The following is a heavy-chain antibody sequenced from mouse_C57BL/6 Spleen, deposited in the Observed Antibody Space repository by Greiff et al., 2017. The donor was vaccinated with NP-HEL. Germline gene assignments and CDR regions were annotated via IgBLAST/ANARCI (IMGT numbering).Heavy chain of an antibody. Sequence: QVQLKESGPGLVAPSQSLSITCTVSGFSLTSYGVHWVRQPPGKGLEWLVVIWSDGSPTYNSALKSRLSISKDNSKSQVFLKMNSLQTDDTAMYYCARHYYGSSHWYFDVWGTGTTVTVSS. D-gene: IGHD1-1*01. V-gene: IGHV2-6-1*01. J-gene: IGHJ1*03. CDR2: IWSDGSP. CDR1: GFSLTSYG. CDR3: ARHYYGSSHWYFDV.